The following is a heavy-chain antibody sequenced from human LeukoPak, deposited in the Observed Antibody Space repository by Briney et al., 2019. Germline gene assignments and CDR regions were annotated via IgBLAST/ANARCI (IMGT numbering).Heavy chain of an antibody. V-gene: IGHV1-8*01. J-gene: IGHJ5*02. CDR1: GYTFTSYD. D-gene: IGHD3-22*01. CDR3: ARDLGDYYDSSGYYFYNWFGP. CDR2: MNPNSGNT. Sequence: VASVKVSCKASGYTFTSYDINWVRQATGQGLEWMGWMNPNSGNTGYAQKFQGRVTMTRNTSISTAYMELSSLRSEDTAVYYCARDLGDYYDSSGYYFYNWFGPWGQGTLVTVS.